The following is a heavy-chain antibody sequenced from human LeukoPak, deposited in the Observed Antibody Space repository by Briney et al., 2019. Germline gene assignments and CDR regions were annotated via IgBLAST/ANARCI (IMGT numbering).Heavy chain of an antibody. J-gene: IGHJ6*02. CDR2: INHSGST. V-gene: IGHV4-34*01. CDR1: GGSFSGYY. CDR3: AGRSGEFSPAFYYYYYGMDV. D-gene: IGHD3-10*01. Sequence: SETLSLTCAVYGGSFSGYYWSWIRQPPGKGLEWIGEINHSGSTNYNPSLKSRVTISVDTSKNQFSLKLSSVTAADTAVYYCAGRSGEFSPAFYYYYYGMDVWGQGTTVTVSS.